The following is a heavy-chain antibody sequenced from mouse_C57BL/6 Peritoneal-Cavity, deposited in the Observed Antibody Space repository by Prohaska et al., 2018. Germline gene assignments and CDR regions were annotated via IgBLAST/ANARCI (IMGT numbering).Heavy chain of an antibody. D-gene: IGHD1-1*01. V-gene: IGHV14-1*01. CDR3: TTVITTGVATGFDY. J-gene: IGHJ2*01. Sequence: EVQLQQSGAELVRPGASVKLSCTASGFNIKDYYMHWVKQRPEQGLEWIGRIDPEDGDTEYAPKFQGKATMTADTSSNTAYLQLSSLTSEDTAVYYCTTVITTGVATGFDYWGQGTTLTVSS. CDR1: GFNIKDYY. CDR2: IDPEDGDT.